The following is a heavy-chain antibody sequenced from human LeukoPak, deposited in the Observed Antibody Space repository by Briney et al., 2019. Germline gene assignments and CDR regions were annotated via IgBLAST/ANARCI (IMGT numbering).Heavy chain of an antibody. Sequence: GGSLRLSCTASGFTFSSYNLNWVRQAPGKGLEWVSTISTSSSYIYYADSVKGRFTISRDNGKNSLYLQMSSLRADDTAVYYCARSKVAGTSDYWGQGTLVAVSS. CDR2: ISTSSSYI. D-gene: IGHD6-19*01. V-gene: IGHV3-21*01. CDR1: GFTFSSYN. CDR3: ARSKVAGTSDY. J-gene: IGHJ4*02.